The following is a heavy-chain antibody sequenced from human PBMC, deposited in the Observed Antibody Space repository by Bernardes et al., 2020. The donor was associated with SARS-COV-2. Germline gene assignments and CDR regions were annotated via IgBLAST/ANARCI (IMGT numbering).Heavy chain of an antibody. J-gene: IGHJ2*01. CDR2: ISDDGATT. D-gene: IGHD6-19*01. CDR3: GKRAVSGNNWYFDL. V-gene: IGHV3-74*01. Sequence: GGSLRLSCAASGFIVSNYWLHWVRQVPGKGLVWVSRISDDGATTTYADSVQGRFTISRDKARNTLSLQMNSLRVEDTAVYYCGKRAVSGNNWYFDLWGRGTLVTVSS. CDR1: GFIVSNYW.